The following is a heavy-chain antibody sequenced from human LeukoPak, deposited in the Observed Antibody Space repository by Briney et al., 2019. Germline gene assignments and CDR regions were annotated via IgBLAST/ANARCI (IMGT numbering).Heavy chain of an antibody. D-gene: IGHD6-13*01. Sequence: GGSLRLSCAASGFTFSSYAMSWVRQAPGKGLEWVSGISGSGAGTYYADSAKGRFTISRDNSENTLYLQMDTLRAEDTAVYYCAKRGSSNWFYFDYWGQGTLVTVSS. CDR1: GFTFSSYA. CDR3: AKRGSSNWFYFDY. CDR2: ISGSGAGT. V-gene: IGHV3-23*01. J-gene: IGHJ4*02.